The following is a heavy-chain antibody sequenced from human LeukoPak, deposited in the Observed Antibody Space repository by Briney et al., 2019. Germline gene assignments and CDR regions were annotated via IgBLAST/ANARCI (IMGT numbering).Heavy chain of an antibody. Sequence: GGSLRLSCAASGFTFSSFDMHWVRQPTGQGLEWVSTIGTASDTYYPGSVEGRFTLSRDNAKNSLYLRMNSLTAGDTAEYYCARGPPRGTYYYMDVWGKGTTVTVSS. J-gene: IGHJ6*03. CDR3: ARGPPRGTYYYMDV. D-gene: IGHD1/OR15-1a*01. CDR2: IGTASDT. CDR1: GFTFSSFD. V-gene: IGHV3-13*01.